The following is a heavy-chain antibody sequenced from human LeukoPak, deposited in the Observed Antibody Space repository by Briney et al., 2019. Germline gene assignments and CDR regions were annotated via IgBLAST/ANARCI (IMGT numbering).Heavy chain of an antibody. Sequence: GGSLRLSCAASGFTFEDHGMSWVRQVPGKGLEWVSGINWNGGSTGYADSVKGRFTISRDNAKNSLYLQMSSLRAEDTAVYYCARDIEDCSSTSCYTGCYDYWGQGTLVTVSS. D-gene: IGHD2-2*02. CDR1: GFTFEDHG. CDR2: INWNGGST. CDR3: ARDIEDCSSTSCYTGCYDY. V-gene: IGHV3-20*04. J-gene: IGHJ4*02.